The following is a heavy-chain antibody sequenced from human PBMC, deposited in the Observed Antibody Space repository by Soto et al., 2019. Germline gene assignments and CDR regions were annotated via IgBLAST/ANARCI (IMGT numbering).Heavy chain of an antibody. CDR1: GFTFSDYV. J-gene: IGHJ6*02. CDR2: ISGSGDT. CDR3: ARGQGSGSYRQNHYYYYGMDV. Sequence: GGSLRLSCAASGFTFSDYVMSWVRQAPGKGLEWVSAISGSGDTYYADSVKGRFTISRDNSKNTLYPQMNTVTAEDTAVYYCARGQGSGSYRQNHYYYYGMDVWGQGTTVTVSS. V-gene: IGHV3-23*01. D-gene: IGHD3-10*01.